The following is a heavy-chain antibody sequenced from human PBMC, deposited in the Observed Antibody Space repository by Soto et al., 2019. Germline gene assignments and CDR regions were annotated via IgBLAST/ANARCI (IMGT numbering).Heavy chain of an antibody. CDR2: ISSSSSYI. CDR3: ARPHISRMITFGGVIVTHYDY. D-gene: IGHD3-16*02. Sequence: EVQLVESGGGLVKPGGSLRLSCAASGFTFSSYSMNWVRQAPGKGLEWVSSISSSSSYIYYADSVKGRFTISRDNAKNSLYLQMNSLRAEDTAVYYCARPHISRMITFGGVIVTHYDYWGQGTLVTVSS. J-gene: IGHJ4*02. CDR1: GFTFSSYS. V-gene: IGHV3-21*01.